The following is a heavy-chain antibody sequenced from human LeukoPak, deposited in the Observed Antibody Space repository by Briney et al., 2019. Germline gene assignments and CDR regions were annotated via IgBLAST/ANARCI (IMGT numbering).Heavy chain of an antibody. J-gene: IGHJ4*02. CDR3: ARGKYSSGWFDY. CDR2: ITTSSTYI. CDR1: GFTFSSYS. V-gene: IGHV3-21*01. Sequence: GGSLRLSCAASGFTFSSYSMSWVRQAPGKGLEWVSSITTSSTYISYADSVKGRFTISRDNAKNSLYLQMNSLRAEDTAVYYCARGKYSSGWFDYWGQGTLVTVFS. D-gene: IGHD6-19*01.